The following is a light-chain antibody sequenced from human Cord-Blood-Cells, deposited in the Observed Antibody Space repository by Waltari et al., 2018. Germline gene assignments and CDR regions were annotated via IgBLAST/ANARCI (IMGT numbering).Light chain of an antibody. V-gene: IGLV2-14*01. CDR1: SVEVGGINM. CDR3: SSYTSSSTWV. Sequence: QSALPQPAPVSGSPGQPTPTSCLGPSVEVGGINMASWYQRHPGKAPNPMIYDVSKRPSGVSNRFSGSKSGNTASLTISGLQAEDEADYYCSSYTSSSTWVFGGGTKLTVL. CDR2: DVS. J-gene: IGLJ3*02.